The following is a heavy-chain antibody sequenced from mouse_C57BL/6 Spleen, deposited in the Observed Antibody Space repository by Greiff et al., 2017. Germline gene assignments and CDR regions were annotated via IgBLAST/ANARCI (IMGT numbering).Heavy chain of an antibody. V-gene: IGHV5-9*01. J-gene: IGHJ1*03. CDR2: ISGGGGST. CDR3: ARRYGYDNWYFDV. Sequence: DVHLVESGGGLVKPGGSLKLSCAASGFTFSSYTMSWVRQTPEKRLEWVATISGGGGSTYYPDSVKGRFTISRDNAKNTLYLQMSSLRSEDTALYYCARRYGYDNWYFDVWGTGTTVTVSS. D-gene: IGHD2-2*01. CDR1: GFTFSSYT.